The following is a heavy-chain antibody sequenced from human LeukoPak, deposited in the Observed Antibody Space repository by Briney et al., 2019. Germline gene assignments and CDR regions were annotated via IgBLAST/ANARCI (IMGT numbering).Heavy chain of an antibody. CDR1: GGSFSGYY. J-gene: IGHJ1*01. CDR2: INHSGST. CDR3: ARGRRYDSSGYYYAKMSLQH. D-gene: IGHD3-22*01. Sequence: SETLSLTCAVYGGSFSGYYWSWIRQPPGKGLEWIGEINHSGSTNYNPSLKSRVTISVDTSKNQFSLKLSSVTAADTAVYYCARGRRYDSSGYYYAKMSLQHWGQGTLVTVSS. V-gene: IGHV4-34*01.